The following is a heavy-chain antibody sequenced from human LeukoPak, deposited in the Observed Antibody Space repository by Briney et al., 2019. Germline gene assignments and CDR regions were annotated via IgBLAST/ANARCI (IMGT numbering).Heavy chain of an antibody. Sequence: PSETLSLTCTVSGGSISSYYWSWIRQPAGKGLEWIGGIYTSGSTNYNPSLKSRVTMSVDTSKNQFSLKLSSVTAADTAVYYCARDPDYYYGTNWFDPWGQGTLVTVSS. V-gene: IGHV4-4*07. CDR3: ARDPDYYYGTNWFDP. J-gene: IGHJ5*02. D-gene: IGHD3-10*01. CDR2: IYTSGST. CDR1: GGSISSYY.